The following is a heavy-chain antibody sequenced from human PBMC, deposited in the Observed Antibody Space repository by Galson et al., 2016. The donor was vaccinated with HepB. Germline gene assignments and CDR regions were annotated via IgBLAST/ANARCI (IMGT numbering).Heavy chain of an antibody. CDR2: ISSSSSSI. V-gene: IGHV3-48*04. Sequence: SLRLSCAASGFTFSSYSMNWVRQAPGKGLEWVSYISSSSSSIYYTDSVKGRLTISRDNAKNSLYLQMNSLRAEDTAVYYCVRDRDVEMAKSYYYYYGMDVWGQGTTVTVSS. D-gene: IGHD5-24*01. CDR1: GFTFSSYS. J-gene: IGHJ6*02. CDR3: VRDRDVEMAKSYYYYYGMDV.